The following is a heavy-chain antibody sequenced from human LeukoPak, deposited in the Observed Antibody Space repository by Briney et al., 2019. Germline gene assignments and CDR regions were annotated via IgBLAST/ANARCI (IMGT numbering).Heavy chain of an antibody. V-gene: IGHV3-20*04. Sequence: GGSLRLSCAASGFTFDVYGMSWVRNAPGKGLEWVSGVYWNGGSTGYADSVKGRFPISRENAKNSLYLQMNSQRAEDTAVYYCARDCSSTSYYGYWGQGTLVTVSS. CDR1: GFTFDVYG. CDR2: VYWNGGST. J-gene: IGHJ4*02. D-gene: IGHD2-2*01. CDR3: ARDCSSTSYYGY.